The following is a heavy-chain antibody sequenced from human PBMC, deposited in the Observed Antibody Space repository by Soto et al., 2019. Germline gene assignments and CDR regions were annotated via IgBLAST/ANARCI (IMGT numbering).Heavy chain of an antibody. CDR2: ISSSSSTI. D-gene: IGHD1-26*01. Sequence: GGSLRLSCAASGFTFSSYSMNWVRQAPGKGLEWVSYISSSSSTIYYADSVKGRFTISRDNAKNSLYLQMNSLRDEDTAVYYCARVQWGKLEYFQHWAQGTLVTVSS. CDR1: GFTFSSYS. V-gene: IGHV3-48*02. J-gene: IGHJ1*01. CDR3: ARVQWGKLEYFQH.